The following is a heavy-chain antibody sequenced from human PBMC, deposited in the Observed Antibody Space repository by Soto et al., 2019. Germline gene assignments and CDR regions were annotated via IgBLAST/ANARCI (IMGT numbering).Heavy chain of an antibody. J-gene: IGHJ5*02. V-gene: IGHV4-59*01. D-gene: IGHD1-26*01. CDR2: IYYSGST. CDR1: GGSISDKY. Sequence: SETLSLTCTVSGGSISDKYWSWIRQSPGKGLEWIGYIYYSGSTNSNPSLKSRVTISIDPSKNQFSLKLRSATPADTAVYYCARDSPGYYDPWGQGTQVTVSS. CDR3: ARDSPGYYDP.